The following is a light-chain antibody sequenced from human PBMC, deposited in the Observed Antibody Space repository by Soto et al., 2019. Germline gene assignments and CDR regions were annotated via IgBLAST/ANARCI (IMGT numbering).Light chain of an antibody. CDR1: SSDVGAYSY. J-gene: IGLJ2*01. CDR2: EVS. V-gene: IGLV2-8*01. CDR3: SSYAGSNNFVV. Sequence: QSALTQPPSASGSPGQSVTISCTGTSSDVGAYSYVSWYQQHPGKAPKLMIYEVSKRPSGVPDRFSGSKSGTTASLTVSGLQAEDEADYYCSSYAGSNNFVVFGGGTKLTVL.